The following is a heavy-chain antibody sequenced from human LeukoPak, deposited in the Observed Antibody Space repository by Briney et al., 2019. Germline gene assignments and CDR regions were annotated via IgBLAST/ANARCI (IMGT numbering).Heavy chain of an antibody. D-gene: IGHD2/OR15-2a*01. CDR2: IHGSDDNT. J-gene: IGHJ4*02. Sequence: GGSLRLSCAASGFTFSSNAMTWVRQAPGKGLEWVSAIHGSDDNTHYADSVKGRFTISRDKSKNTLYLQMNSLKTEDTAVYYCSRDGGFLYYFDYWGQGTLVTVSS. CDR1: GFTFSSNA. CDR3: SRDGGFLYYFDY. V-gene: IGHV3-23*01.